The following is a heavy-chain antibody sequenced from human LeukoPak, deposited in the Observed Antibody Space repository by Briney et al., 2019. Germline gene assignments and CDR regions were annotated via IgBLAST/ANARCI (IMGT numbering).Heavy chain of an antibody. V-gene: IGHV4-39*01. CDR3: ARRGKLLRAGISSAFDV. J-gene: IGHJ3*01. CDR1: GGSISSSNYY. D-gene: IGHD3-10*01. Sequence: PSETLSLTCTVPGGSISSSNYYWGWIRQPPGKGPEWIGSIYYSGITYYNPSLKSRVTISVDTSKSQFSLKLSSVTAADTAVYFCARRGKLLRAGISSAFDVWGQGTMVIVSS. CDR2: IYYSGIT.